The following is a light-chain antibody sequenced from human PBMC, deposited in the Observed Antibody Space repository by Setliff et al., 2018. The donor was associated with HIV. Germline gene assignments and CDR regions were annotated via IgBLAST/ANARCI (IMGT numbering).Light chain of an antibody. CDR3: SSYRSGDTLV. CDR1: SSDIGTHNL. Sequence: QSALTQPASVSGSPGQSIAISCSGTSSDIGTHNLVSWYQQHPGKAPKLMIYDVAARPSGISNRFSGSKSGDTASLTISGLQTEDEADYYCSSYRSGDTLVFGGGTQLTVL. V-gene: IGLV2-14*02. CDR2: DVA. J-gene: IGLJ3*02.